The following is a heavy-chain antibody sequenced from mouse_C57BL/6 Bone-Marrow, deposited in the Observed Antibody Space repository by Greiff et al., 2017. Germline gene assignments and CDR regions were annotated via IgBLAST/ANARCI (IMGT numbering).Heavy chain of an antibody. Sequence: EVKLVESGGGLVQSGRSLRLSCATSGFTFSDFYMEWVRQAPGKGLEWIAASRNKANDYTTEYSASVKGRFIVSRDTSQSILYLQMNALRAEDTAIYYCARDAPYHGGFAYWGQGTLVTVSA. J-gene: IGHJ3*01. CDR3: ARDAPYHGGFAY. V-gene: IGHV7-1*01. CDR2: SRNKANDYTT. CDR1: GFTFSDFY.